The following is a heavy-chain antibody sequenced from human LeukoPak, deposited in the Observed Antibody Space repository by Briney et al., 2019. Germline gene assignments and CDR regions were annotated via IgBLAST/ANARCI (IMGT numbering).Heavy chain of an antibody. J-gene: IGHJ4*02. CDR1: GFTFSSYA. CDR2: ISYDGSNK. Sequence: GGSLRLSCAASGFTFSSYAMHWVRQAPGKGLEWVAVISYDGSNKYYADSVKGRFTISRDNSKNTLYLQMNSLRAEDTAVYYCARDRGYYGSGSYDFDYWGQGTLVTVSS. D-gene: IGHD3-10*01. CDR3: ARDRGYYGSGSYDFDY. V-gene: IGHV3-30-3*01.